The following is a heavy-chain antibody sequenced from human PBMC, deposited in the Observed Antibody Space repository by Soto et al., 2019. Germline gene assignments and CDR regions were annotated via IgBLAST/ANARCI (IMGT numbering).Heavy chain of an antibody. D-gene: IGHD6-19*01. V-gene: IGHV4-59*08. CDR1: GGAFNGDY. CDR2: ASYSGST. CDR3: ARHGSDSGCFFFDX. Sequence: ETLCLTCSLSGGAFNGDYWSWIRQPPGKGLEWIFFASYSGSTDYHPSLKSLVTISIDTPKNQFSLKMISVTAAETAVYYCARHGSDSGCFFFDXWGQGALVTVSX. J-gene: IGHJ5*02.